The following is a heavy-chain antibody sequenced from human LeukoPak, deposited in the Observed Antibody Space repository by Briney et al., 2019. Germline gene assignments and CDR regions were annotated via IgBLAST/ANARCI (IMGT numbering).Heavy chain of an antibody. CDR1: GFTFTTYH. D-gene: IGHD3-22*01. CDR2: IDSISTNI. Sequence: GGSLRLSCAASGFTFTTYHMNWVRQAPGKGLEWISFIDSISTNIFYADSVKGRFTISRDNAENSLYLQMNSLRAEDTAVYFCAGGGSSLYSHSARLGPDDWGHGTLVTVSS. V-gene: IGHV3-21*05. CDR3: AGGGSSLYSHSARLGPDD. J-gene: IGHJ4*01.